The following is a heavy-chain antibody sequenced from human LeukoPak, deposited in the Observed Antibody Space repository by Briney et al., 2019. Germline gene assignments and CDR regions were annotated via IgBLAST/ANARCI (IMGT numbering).Heavy chain of an antibody. J-gene: IGHJ4*02. D-gene: IGHD3-22*01. CDR1: GGTFSSYA. V-gene: IGHV1-69*04. Sequence: ASVTVSCKASGGTFSSYAISWVRQAPGQGLEWMGRIIPILGIANYAQKFQGRVTITADKSTSTAYMELSSLRSEDTAVYYCASAYYDSSGSYPLDCDYWGQGTLVTVSS. CDR2: IIPILGIA. CDR3: ASAYYDSSGSYPLDCDY.